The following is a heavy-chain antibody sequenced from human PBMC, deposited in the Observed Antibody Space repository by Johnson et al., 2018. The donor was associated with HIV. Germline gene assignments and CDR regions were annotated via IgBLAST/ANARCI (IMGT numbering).Heavy chain of an antibody. CDR3: ARAASQQQLKVPFDI. V-gene: IGHV3-11*04. CDR1: GFSFGDYY. CDR2: ISSDGSTI. D-gene: IGHD6-13*01. J-gene: IGHJ3*02. Sequence: QVQLVESGGGLVKPGGSLRLSCAASGFSFGDYYMSWIRQAPGKGLEWISDISSDGSTIDYADSVKGRFTISRDNGNNSLYLQMNSLRAEDAAVYFCARAASQQQLKVPFDIWGQGTMVTVSS.